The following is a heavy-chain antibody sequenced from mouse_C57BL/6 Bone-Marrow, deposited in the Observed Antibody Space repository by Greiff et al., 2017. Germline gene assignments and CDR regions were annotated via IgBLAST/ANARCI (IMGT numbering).Heavy chain of an antibody. Sequence: QVQLQQSGAELVKPGASVKLSCKASGYTFTEYTIHWVKQRSGQGLEWIGEILPGSGSTNYNEKFKGKATFTADTSSNTAYMQLSSLTTEDSAIYYCARKDYSNYWGQGTTLTVSS. CDR1: GYTFTEYT. D-gene: IGHD2-5*01. CDR2: ILPGSGST. V-gene: IGHV1-9*01. CDR3: ARKDYSNY. J-gene: IGHJ2*01.